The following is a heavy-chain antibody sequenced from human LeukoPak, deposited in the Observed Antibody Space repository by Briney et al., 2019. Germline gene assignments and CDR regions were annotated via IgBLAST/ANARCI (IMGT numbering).Heavy chain of an antibody. CDR3: ARNLIPEQLVLNF. V-gene: IGHV4-39*07. Sequence: SETLSLTCTVSGGSISSNSYYWDWIRQPPGKGLEWIGSIYYSGSTYYNPSLKSRVTISLDTSKNQFSLNLRSVTPEDTAVYYCARNLIPEQLVLNFWGQGTLVTVSS. D-gene: IGHD6-13*01. CDR1: GGSISSNSYY. CDR2: IYYSGST. J-gene: IGHJ4*02.